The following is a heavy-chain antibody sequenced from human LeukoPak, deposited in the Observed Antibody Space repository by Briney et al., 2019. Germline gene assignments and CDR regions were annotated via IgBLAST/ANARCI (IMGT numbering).Heavy chain of an antibody. CDR2: INPSGGST. CDR3: ARGLRITMVRGVTNWFDP. V-gene: IGHV1-46*01. J-gene: IGHJ5*02. CDR1: GYTFTSYY. Sequence: ASVKVSCKASGYTFTSYYMHWVRQAPGQGLEWVGIINPSGGSTSYAQKFQGRVTMTRDTSTSTVYMELSSLRSEDTAVYYCARGLRITMVRGVTNWFDPWGQGTLVTVSS. D-gene: IGHD3-10*01.